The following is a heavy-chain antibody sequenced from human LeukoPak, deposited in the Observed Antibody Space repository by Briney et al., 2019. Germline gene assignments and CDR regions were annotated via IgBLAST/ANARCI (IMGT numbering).Heavy chain of an antibody. V-gene: IGHV1-18*01. D-gene: IGHD4-11*01. CDR3: AREESNYRSYYYYYYGMDV. J-gene: IGHJ6*02. Sequence: GASVKVSCKASGYTFTSYGISWVRQAPGQGLEWMGWISAYNGNTNYAQKLQGRVTMTTDTSTSTAYMELRSLRSDDTAVYYCAREESNYRSYYYYYYGMDVWGQGTTVTVSS. CDR1: GYTFTSYG. CDR2: ISAYNGNT.